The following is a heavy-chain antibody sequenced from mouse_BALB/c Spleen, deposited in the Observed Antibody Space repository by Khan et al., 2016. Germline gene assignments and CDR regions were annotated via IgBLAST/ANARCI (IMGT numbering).Heavy chain of an antibody. Sequence: VRLQQSGAELVKPGASVRLSCTASGFNIKDAYIHWVKQRPEQGLEWIGRIDPASDYTQYDPRFQDKATITADTSSNTAYLQLSSLTSEDTAIYYCARGGNFFDYWGQGTTLTVSS. CDR2: IDPASDYT. CDR3: ARGGNFFDY. V-gene: IGHV14-3*02. CDR1: GFNIKDAY. J-gene: IGHJ2*01.